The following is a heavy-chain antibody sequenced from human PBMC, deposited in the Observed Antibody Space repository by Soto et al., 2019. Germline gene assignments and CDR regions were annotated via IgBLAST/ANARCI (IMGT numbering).Heavy chain of an antibody. Sequence: GGSLRLSCAASGFTFSSYSMNWVRQAPGKGLEWVSSISSSSSYIYYADSVKGRFTISRDNAKNSLYLQMNSLRAEDTAVYYCAGYALYSIDPLLFAYWGQGTLVIGSS. D-gene: IGHD2-2*01. J-gene: IGHJ4*02. CDR2: ISSSSSYI. CDR3: AGYALYSIDPLLFAY. V-gene: IGHV3-21*01. CDR1: GFTFSSYS.